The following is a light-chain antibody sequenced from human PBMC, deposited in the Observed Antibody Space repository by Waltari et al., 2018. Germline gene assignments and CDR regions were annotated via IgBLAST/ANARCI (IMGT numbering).Light chain of an antibody. CDR2: DVS. V-gene: IGLV2-14*03. J-gene: IGLJ3*02. Sequence: QPPPGKAPKVIIYDVSKRPSGVSNRFSGSKSGNTASLIISGLQADDEADYYCVSYTTISTWVFGGGTKLTVL. CDR3: VSYTTISTWV.